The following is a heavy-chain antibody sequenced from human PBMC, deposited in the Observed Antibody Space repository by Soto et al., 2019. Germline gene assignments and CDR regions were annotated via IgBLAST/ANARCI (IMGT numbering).Heavy chain of an antibody. D-gene: IGHD2-2*02. J-gene: IGHJ4*02. CDR2: IIPIFGTA. CDR3: ARVPYCSSTSCYNEADY. Sequence: SLKVSCKSSGGAFSSYAIIWVRQAPGQGLEWMGGIIPIFGTANYAQKFQGRVTITADESTSTAYMELSSLRSEDTAVYYCARVPYCSSTSCYNEADYWGQGTLVTVSS. CDR1: GGAFSSYA. V-gene: IGHV1-69*13.